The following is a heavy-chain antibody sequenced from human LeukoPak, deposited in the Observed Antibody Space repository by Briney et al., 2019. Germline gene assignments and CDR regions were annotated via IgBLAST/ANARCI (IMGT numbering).Heavy chain of an antibody. V-gene: IGHV3-15*01. D-gene: IGHD2-21*02. CDR1: GFIFSKAW. J-gene: IGHJ4*02. Sequence: GGSLRLSCAASGFIFSKAWMSSVRQAPGKGLEWVGRIKSQNNGGGTTDYSAPVKGRFTISRDDSKNTVYLQMNSLKSEDTATYYCTTELVAPICGGDCYRDFWGQGTLVIVSS. CDR2: IKSQNNGGGTT. CDR3: TTELVAPICGGDCYRDF.